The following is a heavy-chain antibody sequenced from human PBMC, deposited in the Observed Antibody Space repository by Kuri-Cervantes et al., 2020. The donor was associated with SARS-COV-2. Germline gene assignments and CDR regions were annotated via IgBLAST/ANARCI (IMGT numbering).Heavy chain of an antibody. D-gene: IGHD3-16*01. CDR3: TRALHPFPFDY. V-gene: IGHV3-49*04. Sequence: GGSLRLSCTASGFTFGDYAMSWVRQAPGKGLEWVGFIRSKAYGGTTEYAASVKGRFTISRDDSKSIAYLQMNSLKTEDAAVYYCTRALHPFPFDYWGQGNLVTVSS. J-gene: IGHJ4*02. CDR1: GFTFGDYA. CDR2: IRSKAYGGTT.